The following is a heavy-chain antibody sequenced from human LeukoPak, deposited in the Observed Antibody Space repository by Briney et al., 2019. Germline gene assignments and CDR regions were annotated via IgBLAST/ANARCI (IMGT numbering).Heavy chain of an antibody. Sequence: ASVKVSCKASGGTFSSYAISWVRQAPGQGLEWMGGIIPIFSTANYAQKFQGRVTITADESTSTAYMELSSLRSEDTAVYYCARLVGAADPNDYWGQGTLVTVSS. CDR2: IIPIFSTA. CDR1: GGTFSSYA. CDR3: ARLVGAADPNDY. J-gene: IGHJ4*02. D-gene: IGHD1-26*01. V-gene: IGHV1-69*13.